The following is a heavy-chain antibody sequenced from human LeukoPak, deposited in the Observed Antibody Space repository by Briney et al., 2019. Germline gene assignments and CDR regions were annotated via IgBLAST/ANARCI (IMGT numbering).Heavy chain of an antibody. D-gene: IGHD6-19*01. Sequence: PSETLSLTCTVSGGSISSYYWSWIRQPPGKGLGWIGYIYYSGSTNYNPSLKSRVTISVDTSRNQFSLKLSSVTAADTAVYYCASRYSSGPFDPWGQGTLVTVSS. CDR1: GGSISSYY. V-gene: IGHV4-59*08. CDR2: IYYSGST. CDR3: ASRYSSGPFDP. J-gene: IGHJ5*02.